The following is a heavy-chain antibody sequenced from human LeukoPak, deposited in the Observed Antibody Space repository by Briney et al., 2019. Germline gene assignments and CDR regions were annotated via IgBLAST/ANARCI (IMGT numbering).Heavy chain of an antibody. J-gene: IGHJ4*02. CDR1: GFKVRDVW. Sequence: GGSLRLSCGASGFKVRDVWMSWVRQAPGRGLEWLGRIKSKSDGGTTDYVAPVKGRFTISRDDSKNTASLQMNSLKTEDTAVYYCTTDPRHWGQGTLVTVSS. CDR3: TTDPRH. V-gene: IGHV3-15*01. CDR2: IKSKSDGGTT.